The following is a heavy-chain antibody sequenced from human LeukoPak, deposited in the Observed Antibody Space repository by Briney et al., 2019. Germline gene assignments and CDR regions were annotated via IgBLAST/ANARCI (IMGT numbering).Heavy chain of an antibody. CDR2: TNPNSGGT. CDR3: ARDSRIQLWPYFDC. V-gene: IGHV1-2*02. D-gene: IGHD5-18*01. CDR1: GYTFTGYY. Sequence: ASVKVSCTASGYTFTGYYMHWVRQAPGQGLEWMGWTNPNSGGTNYAQKLQGRVTMTTDTSTCTAYMELRSLRSDDTAVYYCARDSRIQLWPYFDCWGQGTLVTVSS. J-gene: IGHJ4*02.